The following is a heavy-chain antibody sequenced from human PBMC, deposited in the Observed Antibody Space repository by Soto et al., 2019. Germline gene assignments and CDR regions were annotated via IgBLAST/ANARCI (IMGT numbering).Heavy chain of an antibody. CDR3: ARGGCSGGSCYSAAEYFQH. J-gene: IGHJ1*01. CDR2: IYHSGST. V-gene: IGHV4-4*02. D-gene: IGHD2-15*01. CDR1: SGSISSSNW. Sequence: SETLSLTCAVSSGSISSSNWWSWVRQPPGKGLEWIGEIYHSGSTNYNPSLESRVTISVDKSKNQFSLKLSSVTAADTAVYYCARGGCSGGSCYSAAEYFQHWGQGTLVTVSS.